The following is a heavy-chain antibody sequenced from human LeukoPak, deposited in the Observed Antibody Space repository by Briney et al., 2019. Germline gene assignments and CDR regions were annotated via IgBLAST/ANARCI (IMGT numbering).Heavy chain of an antibody. D-gene: IGHD3-16*01. CDR2: ISHDGGVK. V-gene: IGHV3-30*03. J-gene: IGHJ5*02. Sequence: PGTSLRLSCEVSGFGICNHGMHWVRQAPDKGLEWVAMISHDGGVKYYGDSVKGRLTISRDNSENTFYLQMNGLRVEDTAVYYCARDWGSSGWYNWFDPWGQGTLVTVSS. CDR1: GFGICNHG. CDR3: ARDWGSSGWYNWFDP.